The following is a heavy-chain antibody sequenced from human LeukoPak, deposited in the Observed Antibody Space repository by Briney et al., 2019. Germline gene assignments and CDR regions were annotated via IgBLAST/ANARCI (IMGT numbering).Heavy chain of an antibody. CDR3: ARCDSSGYYPVY. CDR2: IYSSGST. V-gene: IGHV4-4*07. D-gene: IGHD3-22*01. Sequence: SETLSLTCTVSGGSISGYFWSWIRQPAGKGVEWIGRIYSSGSTNYNPSLKSRVTMSVDTSKNQFSLRLTSVTAADTAVYYCARCDSSGYYPVYWGQGTLVTVSS. J-gene: IGHJ4*02. CDR1: GGSISGYF.